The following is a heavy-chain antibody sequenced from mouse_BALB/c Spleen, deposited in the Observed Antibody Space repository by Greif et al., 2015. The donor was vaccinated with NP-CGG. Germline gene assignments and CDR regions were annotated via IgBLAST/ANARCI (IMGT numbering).Heavy chain of an antibody. Sequence: VQLVESGPGLVAPSQSLSITCTVSGFSLTSYGVHWVRQSPGKGLEWLGVIWAGGSTNYNSALMSRLSISKDNSKSQVCLKMNSLQTDDTAMYYCARAPWDGYFDVWGAGTTVTVSS. CDR2: IWAGGST. J-gene: IGHJ1*01. CDR3: ARAPWDGYFDV. CDR1: GFSLTSYG. V-gene: IGHV2-9*02. D-gene: IGHD4-1*01.